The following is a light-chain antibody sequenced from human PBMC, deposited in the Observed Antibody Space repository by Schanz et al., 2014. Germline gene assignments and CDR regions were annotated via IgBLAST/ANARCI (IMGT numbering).Light chain of an antibody. CDR2: DAS. Sequence: EVVLTQSPATLSLSPGERATLSCRASQSVSSNLAWYQQKPGQAPRLLIYDASNRATGIPARFSGSGSGTDFTLTISSLQPEDVATYYCQNYKSAPLTFGQGTRLEIK. J-gene: IGKJ5*01. CDR1: QSVSSN. CDR3: QNYKSAPLT. V-gene: IGKV3-11*01.